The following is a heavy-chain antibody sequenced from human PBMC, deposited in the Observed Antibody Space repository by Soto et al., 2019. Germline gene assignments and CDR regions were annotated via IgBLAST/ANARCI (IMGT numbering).Heavy chain of an antibody. D-gene: IGHD2-21*02. Sequence: ASVKVSCKASGGSFSSDAITWVRQAPGQGLEWIGEIIPMFDTTNYAPEFQGRVTITADTATTTVYMEVNRLTPDDTAVYYCAREVVTETTLGYFDFWGQGALVTVSS. CDR1: GGSFSSDA. J-gene: IGHJ4*02. CDR3: AREVVTETTLGYFDF. V-gene: IGHV1-69*06. CDR2: IIPMFDTT.